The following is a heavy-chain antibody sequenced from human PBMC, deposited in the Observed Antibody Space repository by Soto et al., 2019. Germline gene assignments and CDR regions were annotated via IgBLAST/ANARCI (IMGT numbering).Heavy chain of an antibody. J-gene: IGHJ4*02. CDR3: ARSQYYDNSGYTYFYY. Sequence: GGSLRLSCAASGFTFSTYGMHWVRQAPGKGLEWVAVISFDGNIKYYADSVKGRFTISRDSSKTTLFLQMNSLRAEDTAVYYCARSQYYDNSGYTYFYYWGQGTLVTVAS. CDR2: ISFDGNIK. CDR1: GFTFSTYG. V-gene: IGHV3-33*08. D-gene: IGHD3-22*01.